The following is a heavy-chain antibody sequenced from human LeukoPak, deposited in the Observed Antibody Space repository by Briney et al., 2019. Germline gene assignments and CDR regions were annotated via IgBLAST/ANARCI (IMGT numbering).Heavy chain of an antibody. CDR2: INHSGST. V-gene: IGHV4-34*01. J-gene: IGHJ6*02. Sequence: PSETLSLTCAVYGGSFSGYYWSWIRQPPGKGLEWIGEINHSGSTNYNPSLKSRVTISVDTSKDQFSLKLSSVTAADTAVYYCARGPSNYYYGMDVWAKGPRSPSP. CDR1: GGSFSGYY. CDR3: ARGPSNYYYGMDV.